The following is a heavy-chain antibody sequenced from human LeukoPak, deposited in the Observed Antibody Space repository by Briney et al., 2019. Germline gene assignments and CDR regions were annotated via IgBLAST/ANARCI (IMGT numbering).Heavy chain of an antibody. CDR2: MYYGGTS. D-gene: IGHD6-13*01. Sequence: SETLSLTCTVSGGSVSGYHWSWIRQSPEKGLEWIAYMYYGGTSSYNPSLKTRVTMSVDTSKNQFSLKLSSVTAADTAVYYCATSIAAAGWLEGAFDNWGQGTMVTVSS. CDR3: ATSIAAAGWLEGAFDN. CDR1: GGSVSGYH. V-gene: IGHV4-59*02. J-gene: IGHJ3*02.